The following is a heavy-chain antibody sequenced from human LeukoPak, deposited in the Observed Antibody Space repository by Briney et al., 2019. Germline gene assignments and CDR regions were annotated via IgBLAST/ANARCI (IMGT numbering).Heavy chain of an antibody. Sequence: GSSVKVSCKASGGTFSSYAISWVRQAPGQGLEWMGRIIPILGIANYAQKFQGRVTITADESTSTAYMELSSLRSEDTAVYYCARDGMIAAAGVLDYWGQGTLVTVSS. V-gene: IGHV1-69*04. CDR1: GGTFSSYA. CDR2: IIPILGIA. D-gene: IGHD6-13*01. CDR3: ARDGMIAAAGVLDY. J-gene: IGHJ4*02.